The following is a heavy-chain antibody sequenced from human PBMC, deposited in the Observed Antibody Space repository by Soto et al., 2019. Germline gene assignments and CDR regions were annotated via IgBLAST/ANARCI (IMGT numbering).Heavy chain of an antibody. V-gene: IGHV1-58*01. CDR1: GFTFSSSA. D-gene: IGHD6-19*01. J-gene: IGHJ5*02. CDR3: ATGIGNIGWYWLDT. CDR2: IVLGNGNT. Sequence: QMHLVQSGPEVKRPGTSLKVSCKAPGFTFSSSAVQWVRQARGQPLEWIGWIVLGNGNTNYAQKFQQRVTITRDMSTSTAYMEVRSLTYEATAVYYCATGIGNIGWYWLDTWGQGTLVTVSS.